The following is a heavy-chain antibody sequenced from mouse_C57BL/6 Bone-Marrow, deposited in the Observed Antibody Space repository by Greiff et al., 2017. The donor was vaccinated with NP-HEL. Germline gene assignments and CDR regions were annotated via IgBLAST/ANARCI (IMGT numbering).Heavy chain of an antibody. CDR2: ISSGGSYT. Sequence: EVNLVESGGDLVKPGGSLKLSCAASGFTFSSYGMSWVRQTPDKRLEWVATISSGGSYTYYPDSVKGRFTISRDNAKNTLYLQMSSLKSEDTAMYYCARQGTTVVARWYFDVWGTGTTVTVSS. CDR3: ARQGTTVVARWYFDV. J-gene: IGHJ1*03. D-gene: IGHD1-1*01. V-gene: IGHV5-6*01. CDR1: GFTFSSYG.